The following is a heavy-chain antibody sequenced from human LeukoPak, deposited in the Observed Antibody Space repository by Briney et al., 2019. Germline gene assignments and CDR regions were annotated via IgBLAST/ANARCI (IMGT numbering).Heavy chain of an antibody. CDR2: ITGSGGTS. Sequence: GGSLRLSCEASGFTFNDYYMSWIRQAPGKGLEWVSAITGSGGTSYYADSVKGRFTISRDNSKNTLWLQMNSLRAEDTAVYYCASGIVVVPAPTAFDIWGQGTMVTVSS. J-gene: IGHJ3*02. D-gene: IGHD2-2*01. CDR1: GFTFNDYY. CDR3: ASGIVVVPAPTAFDI. V-gene: IGHV3-23*01.